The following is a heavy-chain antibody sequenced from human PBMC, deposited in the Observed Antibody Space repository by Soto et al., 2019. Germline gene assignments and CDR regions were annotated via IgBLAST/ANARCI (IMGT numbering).Heavy chain of an antibody. V-gene: IGHV3-30*18. D-gene: IGHD6-13*01. Sequence: LRLSCAASGFTLSTYGMHWVRQAPGKGLEWVAAMSYDGTKEYYADSVKGRFTISRDNSRNTLFLQLNSLRAEDTAVYYCAKEYGSTWIDHWGQGTLVTVSS. CDR1: GFTLSTYG. CDR2: MSYDGTKE. J-gene: IGHJ4*02. CDR3: AKEYGSTWIDH.